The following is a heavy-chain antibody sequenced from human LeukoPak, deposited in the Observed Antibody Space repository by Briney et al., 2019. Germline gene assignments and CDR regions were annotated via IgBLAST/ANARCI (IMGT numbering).Heavy chain of an antibody. V-gene: IGHV1-69*13. J-gene: IGHJ4*02. CDR3: ARREGGYHPFDY. CDR1: GGTFSSYA. Sequence: SVKVSCKASGGTFSSYAISWVRQAPEQGLEWMGGIIPIFGTANYAQKFQGRVTITADESTSTAYMELSSLRSKDTAVYYYARREGGYHPFDYWGQGTLVTVSS. CDR2: IIPIFGTA. D-gene: IGHD5-18*01.